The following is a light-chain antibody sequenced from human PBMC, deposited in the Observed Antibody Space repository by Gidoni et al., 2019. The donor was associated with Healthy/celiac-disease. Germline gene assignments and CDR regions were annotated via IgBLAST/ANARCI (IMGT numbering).Light chain of an antibody. CDR1: QSISSL. J-gene: IGKJ1*01. V-gene: IGKV1-5*03. Sequence: DIQMTQSPSPLSASVGDRVTITCRASQSISSLLAWYQQKPGKAPKLLIFTASSLESGVPSRFSGSGSGTEFTLTISSLQPDDFATYYCQQYNSYPGTFGQGTKVE. CDR3: QQYNSYPGT. CDR2: TAS.